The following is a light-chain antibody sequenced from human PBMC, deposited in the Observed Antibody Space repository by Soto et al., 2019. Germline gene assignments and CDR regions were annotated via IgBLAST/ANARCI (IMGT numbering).Light chain of an antibody. CDR2: LGS. Sequence: DIVMTQSPLSLPVTPGEPASISCRSSQSLLHSNGYNYLDWYLQKPGQSPQLLIYLGSNRASGVPDRFSGSGSGTDFTLKISRVEAEDVGVYYCMQALQTPRTIGPRTKVDIK. CDR1: QSLLHSNGYNY. V-gene: IGKV2-28*01. CDR3: MQALQTPRT. J-gene: IGKJ3*01.